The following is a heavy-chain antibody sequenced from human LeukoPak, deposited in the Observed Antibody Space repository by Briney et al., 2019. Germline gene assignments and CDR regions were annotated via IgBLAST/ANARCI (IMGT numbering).Heavy chain of an antibody. CDR3: ARRPFYCSGGSCYGGYYYYGMDV. V-gene: IGHV1-8*01. D-gene: IGHD2-15*01. J-gene: IGHJ6*02. CDR2: MNPNRGNK. Sequence: ASVKVSCKASGYTFTSYDINWVRQATGQGLEWMGWMNPNRGNKGYAQKFQGRVTMTRNTSISTAYMELSSLRSEDTAVYYCARRPFYCSGGSCYGGYYYYGMDVWGQGTTVTVSS. CDR1: GYTFTSYD.